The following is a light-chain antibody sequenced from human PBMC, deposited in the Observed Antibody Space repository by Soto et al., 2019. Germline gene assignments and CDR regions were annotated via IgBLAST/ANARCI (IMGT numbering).Light chain of an antibody. CDR1: QSVSSY. CDR2: DAS. J-gene: IGKJ3*01. V-gene: IGKV3-11*01. CDR3: QQRSNWLLT. Sequence: EIVLTQSPATLSLSPGERGTLSFMASQSVSSYLAWYQQKPGQAPRLLIYDASNRATGIPARFSGSGSGTDFTLTISSLEPEDFAVYYCQQRSNWLLTFGPGTKVDIK.